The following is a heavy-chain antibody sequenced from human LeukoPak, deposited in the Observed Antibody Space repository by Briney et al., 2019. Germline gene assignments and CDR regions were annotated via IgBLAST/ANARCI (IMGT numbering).Heavy chain of an antibody. CDR2: IRYDGSNK. V-gene: IGHV3-30*02. J-gene: IGHJ6*03. Sequence: GGSLRLPCAASGFTFSSYGMHWVRQAPGKGLEGVAFIRYDGSNKYYADSVKGRFTISRDNSKNTLYLQMNRLRAEDTAVYYCAKVATLWFGELSRNYYYMDVWGKGTTVTVSS. CDR1: GFTFSSYG. CDR3: AKVATLWFGELSRNYYYMDV. D-gene: IGHD3-10*01.